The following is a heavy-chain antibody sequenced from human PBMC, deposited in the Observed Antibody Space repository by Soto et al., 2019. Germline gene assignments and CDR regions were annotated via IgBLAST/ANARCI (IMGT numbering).Heavy chain of an antibody. CDR3: AKDMGSGPLDAFDI. CDR1: GFSFDDYA. J-gene: IGHJ3*02. D-gene: IGHD3-10*01. Sequence: GGSLRLSCAASGFSFDDYAMHWVRQAPGKGLEWVSGISWNSGYIGYADSVKGRFTISRDNAKNSLFLQMNSLKPEDTAFYYCAKDMGSGPLDAFDIWGQGTMVTVSS. CDR2: ISWNSGYI. V-gene: IGHV3-9*01.